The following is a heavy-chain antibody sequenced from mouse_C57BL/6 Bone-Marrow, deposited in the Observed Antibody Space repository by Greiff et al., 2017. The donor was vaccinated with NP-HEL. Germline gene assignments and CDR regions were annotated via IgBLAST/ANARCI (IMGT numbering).Heavy chain of an antibody. Sequence: EVHLVESGGGLVKPGGSLKLSCAASRFTFSSYAMSWVRQTPEKRLEWVATISDGGSYTYYPDNVKGRFTISRDNAKNNLYLQMSHLKSEDTAMYYCARDGDYGPAWFAYWGQGTLVTVSA. J-gene: IGHJ3*01. D-gene: IGHD1-1*02. V-gene: IGHV5-4*01. CDR2: ISDGGSYT. CDR1: RFTFSSYA. CDR3: ARDGDYGPAWFAY.